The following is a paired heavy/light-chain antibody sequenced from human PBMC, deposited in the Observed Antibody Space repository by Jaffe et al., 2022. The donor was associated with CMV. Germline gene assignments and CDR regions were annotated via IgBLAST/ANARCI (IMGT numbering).Light chain of an antibody. Sequence: DIQMTQSPSSLSASVGDRVTFTCRASQSIRTYLNWYQQKPGKAPKLLIYAASSLQSGVPSRFSGSGSGTDFTLTISSLQPEDFAIYYCQQSYSTPPTFGQGTKVDIK. V-gene: IGKV1-39*01. CDR1: QSIRTY. CDR2: AAS. CDR3: QQSYSTPPT. J-gene: IGKJ1*01.
Heavy chain of an antibody. CDR3: ARGPYNSAWSTKYFDS. J-gene: IGHJ4*02. CDR2: IYYSGST. V-gene: IGHV4-31*03. CDR1: GGSVSSGGYY. D-gene: IGHD6-19*01. Sequence: QVQLQESGPGLVKTSQTLSLTCSVSGGSVSSGGYYWSWIRQHPAKGLEWIGCIYYSGSTYYNPSLKSRLTISVDTSKNQLSLKLSSVTAADTAVYYCARGPYNSAWSTKYFDSWGQGTLVTVSS.